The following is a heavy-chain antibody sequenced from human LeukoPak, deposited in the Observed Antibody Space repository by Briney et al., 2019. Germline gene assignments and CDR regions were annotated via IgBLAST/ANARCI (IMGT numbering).Heavy chain of an antibody. CDR3: AREYPELDY. D-gene: IGHD1-14*01. CDR1: GFTFSNYA. Sequence: GGSLRLSCVASGFTFSNYAMTWVRQAPGKGLEWVSYISSSGSTMYFADSVKGRFTISRDNAKNSLYLQMNSLRAEDTAVYYCAREYPELDYWGQGTLVTVSS. V-gene: IGHV3-48*03. J-gene: IGHJ4*02. CDR2: ISSSGSTM.